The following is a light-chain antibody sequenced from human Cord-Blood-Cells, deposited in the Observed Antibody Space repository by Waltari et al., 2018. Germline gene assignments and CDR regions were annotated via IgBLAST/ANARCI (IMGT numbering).Light chain of an antibody. Sequence: QSALTQPASVSGSPGQSITISCTGTRSDVGCYTYVSWYQQHQGKAPKLMIYDVSNRPSGVSNRFSGSKSGNTASLTISGLQAEDEADYYCSSYTSSSTLVFGGGTKLTVL. J-gene: IGLJ2*01. CDR3: SSYTSSSTLV. CDR1: RSDVGCYTY. CDR2: DVS. V-gene: IGLV2-14*01.